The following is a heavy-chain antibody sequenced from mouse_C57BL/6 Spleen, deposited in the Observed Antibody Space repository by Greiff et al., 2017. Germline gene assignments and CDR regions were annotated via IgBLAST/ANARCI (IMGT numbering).Heavy chain of an antibody. CDR3: ARFTTVVENYAMDY. CDR2: IYPGSGNT. Sequence: QVQLQQSGAELVRPGASVTLSCKASGYTFTDYYIHWVKQRPGQGLEWIARIYPGSGNTYYNEKFKGKATLTAEKSSSTAYMQLSSLTSEDSAVYFCARFTTVVENYAMDYWGQGTSVTVSS. J-gene: IGHJ4*01. V-gene: IGHV1-76*01. D-gene: IGHD1-1*01. CDR1: GYTFTDYY.